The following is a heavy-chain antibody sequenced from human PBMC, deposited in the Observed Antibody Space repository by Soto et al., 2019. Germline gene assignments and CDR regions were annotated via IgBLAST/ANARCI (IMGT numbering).Heavy chain of an antibody. J-gene: IGHJ2*01. CDR2: IYWDDDK. Sequence: GLDLEWLALIYWDDDKRYSPSLKSRLTITKDTSKNQVVLTMTNMDPVDTATYYCAHMVFVAVAGKGRYFDLWGRGTLVTVSS. D-gene: IGHD6-19*01. CDR3: AHMVFVAVAGKGRYFDL. V-gene: IGHV2-5*02.